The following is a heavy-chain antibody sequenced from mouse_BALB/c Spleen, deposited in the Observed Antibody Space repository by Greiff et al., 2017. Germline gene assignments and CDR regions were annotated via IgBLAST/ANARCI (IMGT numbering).Heavy chain of an antibody. Sequence: QVQLKESGAELARPGASVKLSCKASGYTFTSYWMQWVKQRPGQGLEWIGAIYPGDGDTRYTQKFKGKATLTADKSSSTAYMQLSSLASEDSAVYYCARCIYDGYGDYAMDYWGQGTSVTVSS. V-gene: IGHV1-87*01. J-gene: IGHJ4*01. CDR1: GYTFTSYW. D-gene: IGHD2-3*01. CDR3: ARCIYDGYGDYAMDY. CDR2: IYPGDGDT.